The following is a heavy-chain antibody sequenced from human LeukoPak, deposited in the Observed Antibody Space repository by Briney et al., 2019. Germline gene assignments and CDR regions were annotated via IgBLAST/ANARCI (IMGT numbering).Heavy chain of an antibody. CDR3: TTREGGTPDY. J-gene: IGHJ4*02. CDR1: GFSFSDYV. CDR2: ISNRDGSST. V-gene: IGHV3-23*01. Sequence: PGGSLRLSCVGSGFSFSDYVMTWVRQAPGKGLEWVSAISNRDGSSTDYADSVKGRFTISRDNSKNTVYLQMNSVRAEDTAVYYCTTREGGTPDYWGLGTLVTVSS. D-gene: IGHD1-1*01.